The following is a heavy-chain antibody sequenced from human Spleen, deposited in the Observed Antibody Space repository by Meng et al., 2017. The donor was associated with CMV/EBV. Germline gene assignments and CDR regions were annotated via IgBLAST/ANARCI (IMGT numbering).Heavy chain of an antibody. J-gene: IGHJ6*02. V-gene: IGHV4-34*01. CDR2: INHSGST. Sequence: SETLSLTCTVSGGSISGSGSYWSWIRQPPGKGLEWIGEINHSGSTNYNPSLKSRVTISVDTSKNQFSLKLSSVTAADTAVYYCARDRRLPASTYYYYYGMDVWGQGTTVTVSS. D-gene: IGHD4-11*01. CDR1: GGSISGSGSY. CDR3: ARDRRLPASTYYYYYGMDV.